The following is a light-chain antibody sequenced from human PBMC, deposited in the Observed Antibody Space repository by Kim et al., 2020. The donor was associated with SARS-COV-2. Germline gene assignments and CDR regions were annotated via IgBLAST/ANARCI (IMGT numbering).Light chain of an antibody. CDR3: QAWDSTTVI. J-gene: IGLJ2*01. CDR2: EDS. Sequence: SYELTQPPSVSVSPGQTAYITCSVDKLGDKYACWYQQRPGQSPVLVIHEDSQRPSGIPERFSGSKSGYTATLTIGGAQDMDEADYYCQAWDSTTVIFGGGTQLTV. CDR1: KLGDKY. V-gene: IGLV3-1*01.